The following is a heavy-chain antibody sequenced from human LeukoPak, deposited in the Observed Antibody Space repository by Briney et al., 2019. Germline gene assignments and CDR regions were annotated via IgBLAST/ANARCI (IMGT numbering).Heavy chain of an antibody. Sequence: ASVKVSCKASGYTFTSYAMHWVRQAPGQRLEWMGWINAGNGNTKYSQKFQGRVTITRDTSASTAYMELSSLRSEDTAAYYCARDGIAAEFDPWGQGTLVTVSS. CDR1: GYTFTSYA. J-gene: IGHJ5*02. V-gene: IGHV1-3*01. D-gene: IGHD6-13*01. CDR2: INAGNGNT. CDR3: ARDGIAAEFDP.